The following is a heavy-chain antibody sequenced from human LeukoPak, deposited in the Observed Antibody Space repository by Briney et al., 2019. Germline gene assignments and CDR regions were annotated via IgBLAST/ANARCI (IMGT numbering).Heavy chain of an antibody. J-gene: IGHJ3*02. CDR2: ISWNSGSI. Sequence: GGSLRLSCAASGFTFDDYAMHWVRQAPGKGLEWVPGISWNSGSIGYADSVKGRFTISRDNAKHSLYLQMNSLRAEDTALYYCAKGYESYYYGSGRHDAFDIWGQGTMVTVSS. CDR3: AKGYESYYYGSGRHDAFDI. D-gene: IGHD3-10*01. V-gene: IGHV3-9*01. CDR1: GFTFDDYA.